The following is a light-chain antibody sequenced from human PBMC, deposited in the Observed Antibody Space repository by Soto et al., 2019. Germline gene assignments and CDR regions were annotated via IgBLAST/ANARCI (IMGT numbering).Light chain of an antibody. CDR3: TSYTTSNTRQIV. V-gene: IGLV2-14*01. CDR1: SSDVGGYNY. CDR2: DVS. J-gene: IGLJ1*01. Sequence: QSALTQPASVSGSPGQSITISCTGTSSDVGGYNYVSWYQQHPGKAPKFMIYDVSNRPSGVSNRFSGSKSGNTAFLTISGLQAEDEADYYCTSYTTSNTRQIVFVTGSMVTVL.